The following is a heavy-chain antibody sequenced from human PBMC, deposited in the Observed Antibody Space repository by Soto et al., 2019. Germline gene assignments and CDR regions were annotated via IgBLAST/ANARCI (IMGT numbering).Heavy chain of an antibody. J-gene: IGHJ6*03. CDR3: ARRFSSSSRYYYYMDF. D-gene: IGHD6-6*01. CDR2: IYPGDSDT. Sequence: GESLKISCKGSGYSFTSYWIGWGRQIPGKGLEWMGIIYPGDSDTRYSPSFQGQVTISADKSISTAYLQWSSLKASDTAMYYCARRFSSSSRYYYYMDFWGKGTTVTVS. V-gene: IGHV5-51*01. CDR1: GYSFTSYW.